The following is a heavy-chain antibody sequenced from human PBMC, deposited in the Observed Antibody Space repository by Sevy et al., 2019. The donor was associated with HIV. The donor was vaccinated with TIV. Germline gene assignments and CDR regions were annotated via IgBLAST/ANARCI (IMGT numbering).Heavy chain of an antibody. J-gene: IGHJ4*02. V-gene: IGHV3-7*03. CDR1: GFTFSSSW. D-gene: IGHD4-17*01. CDR2: IKQDGSEK. CDR3: ARDWTGDLTESGGF. Sequence: GGSLRLSCAASGFTFSSSWMSWVRQAPGKGLEWVANIKQDGSEKYYVDSVKGRFTISRDNAKNSLYLQMNSLRAEDTAVYYCARDWTGDLTESGGFWGQGTLVTVSS.